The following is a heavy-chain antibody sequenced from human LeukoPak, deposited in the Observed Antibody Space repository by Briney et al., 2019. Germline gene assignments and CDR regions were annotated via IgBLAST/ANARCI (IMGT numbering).Heavy chain of an antibody. Sequence: ASVKVSCKASGYTFTSYGISWVRQAPGQGLEWMGWINAYNGNTDYAQKLQGRVTMTTDTSTSTAYMELRSLRSDDTAVYYCARVFSYCSTTSCHDYWGQGTLVTVSS. CDR3: ARVFSYCSTTSCHDY. D-gene: IGHD2-2*01. CDR1: GYTFTSYG. CDR2: INAYNGNT. V-gene: IGHV1-18*01. J-gene: IGHJ4*02.